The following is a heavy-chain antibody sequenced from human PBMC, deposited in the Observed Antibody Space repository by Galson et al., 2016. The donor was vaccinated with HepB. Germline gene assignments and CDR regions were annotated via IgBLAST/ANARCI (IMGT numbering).Heavy chain of an antibody. CDR3: LGKGNYYSGLDV. V-gene: IGHV1-69*10. J-gene: IGHJ6*02. CDR1: GGTFSSHI. CDR2: IIPTLGIA. D-gene: IGHD3-16*01. Sequence: SVKVSCKASGGTFSSHIISWVRQAPGQGLEWMGGIIPTLGIAHNAQRFQGRVTITADTSTTTVYMELTSLKSEDTAVYYCLGKGNYYSGLDVWGQGTTVTVAS.